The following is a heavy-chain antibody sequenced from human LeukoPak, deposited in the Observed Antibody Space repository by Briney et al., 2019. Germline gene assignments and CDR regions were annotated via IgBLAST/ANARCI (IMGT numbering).Heavy chain of an antibody. V-gene: IGHV4-39*01. CDR3: ARRGYRGYDPNWFDP. CDR2: IYYSGST. D-gene: IGHD5-12*01. J-gene: IGHJ5*02. CDR1: GGSISSTSYY. Sequence: SETLSLTCTVSGGSISSTSYYWGWIRQPPGKGLEWIGSIYYSGSTYYNASLKSRVTISVDTSKNLFSLKLSSVTAADTAVYYCARRGYRGYDPNWFDPWGQGILVTVSS.